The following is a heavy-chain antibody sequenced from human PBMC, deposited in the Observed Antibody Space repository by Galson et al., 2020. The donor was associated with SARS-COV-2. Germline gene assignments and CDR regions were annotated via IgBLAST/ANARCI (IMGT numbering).Heavy chain of an antibody. Sequence: SVKVSCKASGGTFSSYAISWVRQAPGQGLEWMGGIIPIFGTANYAQKFQGRVTITADKSTSTAYMELSSLRSEDTAVYYCARDPKFYYYDSSGYYYFPWYFDLWGRGTLVTVSS. CDR2: IIPIFGTA. CDR1: GGTFSSYA. J-gene: IGHJ2*01. V-gene: IGHV1-69*06. CDR3: ARDPKFYYYDSSGYYYFPWYFDL. D-gene: IGHD3-22*01.